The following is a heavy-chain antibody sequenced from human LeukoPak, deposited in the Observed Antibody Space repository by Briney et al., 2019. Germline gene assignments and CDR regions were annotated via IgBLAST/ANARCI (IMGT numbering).Heavy chain of an antibody. J-gene: IGHJ4*02. Sequence: SVKVSCKASGGTFSSYAISWVRQAPGQGLEWMGGIIPIFGTANYAQKFQGRVTITADESTSTAYMELSSLRSEDTAVYYCARDDSSGYYRSYYFDYWGQGTLVTVSS. CDR2: IIPIFGTA. D-gene: IGHD3-22*01. CDR3: ARDDSSGYYRSYYFDY. CDR1: GGTFSSYA. V-gene: IGHV1-69*13.